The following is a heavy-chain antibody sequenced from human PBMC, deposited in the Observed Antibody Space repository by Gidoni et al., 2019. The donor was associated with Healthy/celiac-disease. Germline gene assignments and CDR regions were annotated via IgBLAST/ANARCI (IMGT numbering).Heavy chain of an antibody. CDR1: GFTFSSYA. J-gene: IGHJ4*02. V-gene: IGHV3-23*01. Sequence: EVQLLASGGGLVQRGGSLRLSCAASGFTFSSYAMSWVRQAPGKGLGWVSASSGSGGSTYYADSVNGRFTISRDNSKNTLYLQMNSLRAEDTAVYYCAKYQDGYNSDLIYWGQGTLVTVSS. CDR2: SSGSGGST. D-gene: IGHD5-12*01. CDR3: AKYQDGYNSDLIY.